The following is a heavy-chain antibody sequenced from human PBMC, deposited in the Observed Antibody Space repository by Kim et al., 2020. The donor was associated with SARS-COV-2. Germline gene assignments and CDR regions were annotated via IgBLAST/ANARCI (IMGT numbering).Heavy chain of an antibody. CDR1: GFTFSSYS. Sequence: GGSLRLSCAASGFTFSSYSMNWVRQAPGKGLEWVSSISSSSSYIYYADSVKGRFTISRDNAKNSLYLQMNSLRAEDTAVYYCARDLGYGSGSYYNGHYYYGMDVWGQGTTVTVSS. D-gene: IGHD3-10*01. V-gene: IGHV3-21*01. J-gene: IGHJ6*02. CDR3: ARDLGYGSGSYYNGHYYYGMDV. CDR2: ISSSSSYI.